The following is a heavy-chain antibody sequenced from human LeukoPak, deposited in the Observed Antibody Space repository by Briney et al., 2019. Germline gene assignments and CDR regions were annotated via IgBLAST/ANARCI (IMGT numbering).Heavy chain of an antibody. CDR3: ARRYYDSSGYSDDAFDI. Sequence: SVKVSCKASGGTFSSYAISWVRQAPGQGLEWMGRIVPILGIANYAQKFQGRVTITADKSTSTAYMELSSLRSEDTAVYYCARRYYDSSGYSDDAFDIWGQGTMVTVSS. J-gene: IGHJ3*02. CDR1: GGTFSSYA. D-gene: IGHD3-22*01. V-gene: IGHV1-69*04. CDR2: IVPILGIA.